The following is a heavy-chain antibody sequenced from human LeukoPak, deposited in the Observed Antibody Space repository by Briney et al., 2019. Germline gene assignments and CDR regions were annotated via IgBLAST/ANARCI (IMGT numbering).Heavy chain of an antibody. V-gene: IGHV3-15*01. J-gene: IGHJ4*02. D-gene: IGHD4-11*01. CDR3: TAGLGKTDDDS. Sequence: SGGSLRLSCEGSGFNFNDAWMSWIRQAPGKGLEWVGRVRTTAEGETTDYAAPVRGRFIISRDDSKNMVFLQMNRLETEDTAIYYCTAGLGKTDDDSWGQGTLVTASS. CDR1: GFNFNDAW. CDR2: VRTTAEGETT.